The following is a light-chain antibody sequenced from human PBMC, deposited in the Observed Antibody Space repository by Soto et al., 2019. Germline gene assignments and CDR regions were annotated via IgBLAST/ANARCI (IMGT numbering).Light chain of an antibody. Sequence: EIVMTHSPATLSVSPGERATLSCRASQSVSGNLAWYQQKPGQAPRLLIYGASTRANGIPARFSGSGSGTDFAATISTLQSEDFAVYYCQQYNNLRTFGQGTKV. CDR1: QSVSGN. V-gene: IGKV3-15*01. J-gene: IGKJ1*01. CDR2: GAS. CDR3: QQYNNLRT.